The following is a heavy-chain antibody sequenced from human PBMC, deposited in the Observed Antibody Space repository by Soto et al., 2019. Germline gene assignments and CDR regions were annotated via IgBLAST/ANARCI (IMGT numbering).Heavy chain of an antibody. CDR3: ARRVREYSGSYYDY. J-gene: IGHJ4*02. Sequence: SETLSLTCTVSGGSISSSSYYWGWIRQPPGKGLEWIGSIYYSGSTYYNPSLKSRVTISVDTSKNQFSLKLSSVTAADTAVYYCARRVREYSGSYYDYWGQGTLVTVSS. CDR1: GGSISSSSYY. CDR2: IYYSGST. D-gene: IGHD1-26*01. V-gene: IGHV4-39*01.